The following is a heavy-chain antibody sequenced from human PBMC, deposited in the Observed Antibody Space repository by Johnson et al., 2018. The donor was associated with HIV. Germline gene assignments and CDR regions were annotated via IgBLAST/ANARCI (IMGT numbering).Heavy chain of an antibody. Sequence: QVQLVESGGGLVKPGGSLKLSCATSGFTFNRYGLHWVRQAPGKGLEWVPTTSFDERGKHYTDSVNGRFTISRDNSKNALYLQLNSLRPEDTAVYYCARDGAIAGAATEALDLWGQGTMVFVSS. J-gene: IGHJ3*01. V-gene: IGHV3-30*04. CDR3: ARDGAIAGAATEALDL. CDR2: TSFDERGK. D-gene: IGHD1-26*01. CDR1: GFTFNRYG.